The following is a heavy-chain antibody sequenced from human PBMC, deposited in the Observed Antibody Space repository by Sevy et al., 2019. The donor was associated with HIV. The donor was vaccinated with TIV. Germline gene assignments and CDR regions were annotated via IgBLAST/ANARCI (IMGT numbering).Heavy chain of an antibody. CDR1: GFSLSDHA. CDR3: ARFAGYCSGGRCSIIDF. D-gene: IGHD2-15*01. V-gene: IGHV3-30*04. Sequence: GGSLRLTCAASGFSLSDHAVSWVRLTPGKGLEWLAVLSYNGRNQDYADSVKGRFTISKDDSKNTLYLQLNSLRAEDTAVYYCARFAGYCSGGRCSIIDFWGQGTLVTVSS. J-gene: IGHJ4*02. CDR2: LSYNGRNQ.